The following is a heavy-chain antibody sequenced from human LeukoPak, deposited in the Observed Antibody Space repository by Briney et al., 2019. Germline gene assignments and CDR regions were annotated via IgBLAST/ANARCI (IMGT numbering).Heavy chain of an antibody. D-gene: IGHD3-16*01. V-gene: IGHV1-69*04. Sequence: SVKVSCKASGGTFSSHAISWVRQAPGQGLEWMGRIIPILGIANYAQKFQGRVTITADKSTSTAYMELSSLRPEDTAVYYCARDDYGDIFDYWGQGTLVTVSS. CDR2: IIPILGIA. J-gene: IGHJ4*02. CDR3: ARDDYGDIFDY. CDR1: GGTFSSHA.